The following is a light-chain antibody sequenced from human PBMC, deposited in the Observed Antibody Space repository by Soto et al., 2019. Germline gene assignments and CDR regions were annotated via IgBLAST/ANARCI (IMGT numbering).Light chain of an antibody. J-gene: IGKJ4*01. V-gene: IGKV1-5*01. Sequence: DIQMTQSPSTLSAYVGDTVTITCRASQSISSWLAWYQQKPGKVPNFLIYDASNLESGVPSRFSGSGSGTEFTLTISSLQPDDFATYYCQQYDNYPLTFGGGTKVEIK. CDR3: QQYDNYPLT. CDR1: QSISSW. CDR2: DAS.